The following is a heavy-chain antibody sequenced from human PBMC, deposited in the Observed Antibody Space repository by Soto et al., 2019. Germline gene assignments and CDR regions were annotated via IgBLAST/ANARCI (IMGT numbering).Heavy chain of an antibody. CDR2: ISSSGSTI. D-gene: IGHD2-2*02. J-gene: IGHJ4*02. CDR1: GFTFSDYY. Sequence: GGSLRLSCAASGFTFSDYYMSWIRQAPGKGLEWVSYISSSGSTIYYADSVKGRFSTSRDNAKNSLYLQMNSLRAEDTAVYYCARRLYCSSASCHTGDYWGQGTLVTVSS. V-gene: IGHV3-11*01. CDR3: ARRLYCSSASCHTGDY.